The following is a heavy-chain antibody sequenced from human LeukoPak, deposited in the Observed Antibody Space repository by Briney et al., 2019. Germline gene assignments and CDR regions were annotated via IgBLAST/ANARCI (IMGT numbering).Heavy chain of an antibody. CDR2: IYYSGST. D-gene: IGHD2-2*02. Sequence: SETLSLTCTVSGGSISSGDYYWSWIRQPPGKGLEWIGYIYYSGSTYYNPSLKSRVTISVDTSKNQFSLKLSSVTAADTAVYYCARGVGVPAAISFDYWAREPWSPSPQ. V-gene: IGHV4-30-4*01. CDR3: ARGVGVPAAISFDY. CDR1: GGSISSGDYY. J-gene: IGHJ4*02.